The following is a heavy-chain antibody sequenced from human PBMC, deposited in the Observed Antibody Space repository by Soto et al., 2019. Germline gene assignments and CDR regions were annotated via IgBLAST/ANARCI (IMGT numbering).Heavy chain of an antibody. CDR3: ARGNDFWSGYLYYMDV. CDR2: IYHSGST. CDR1: SGSISSSNW. V-gene: IGHV4-4*02. J-gene: IGHJ6*03. Sequence: QVQLQESGPGLVKPSGTLSLTCAVSSGSISSSNWWSWVRQPPGKGLEWIGEIYHSGSTNYNPSLRSRVTRSVDKSKNPFPLQLSSVTAADTAVYYCARGNDFWSGYLYYMDVWGKGTTVTVSS. D-gene: IGHD3-3*01.